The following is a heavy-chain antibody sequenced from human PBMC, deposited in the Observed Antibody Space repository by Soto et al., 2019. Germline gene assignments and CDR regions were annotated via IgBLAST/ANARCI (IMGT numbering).Heavy chain of an antibody. Sequence: PGESLKISCKGSGYSFTSYWIGWVRQMPGKGLEWMGIIYPGDSDTRYSPSFQGQVTISADKSISTAYLQWSSLKASDTAMYYCARRLAMSPPSDAFDIWGQGTMVTVSS. D-gene: IGHD2-2*01. V-gene: IGHV5-51*01. CDR1: GYSFTSYW. CDR3: ARRLAMSPPSDAFDI. CDR2: IYPGDSDT. J-gene: IGHJ3*02.